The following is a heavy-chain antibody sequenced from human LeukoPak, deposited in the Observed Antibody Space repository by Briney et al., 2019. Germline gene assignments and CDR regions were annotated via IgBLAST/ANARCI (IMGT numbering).Heavy chain of an antibody. D-gene: IGHD6-19*01. CDR3: ARGPSSGWFPDSNTAFDI. Sequence: PSETLSLTCTVSGGSISSYYWSWIRQPPGKGLEWIRYIYYSGSTNYNPSLKSRVTISVDTSKNQFSLKLSSVTAADTAVYYCARGPSSGWFPDSNTAFDIWGQGTMVTVSS. CDR1: GGSISSYY. J-gene: IGHJ3*02. V-gene: IGHV4-59*01. CDR2: IYYSGST.